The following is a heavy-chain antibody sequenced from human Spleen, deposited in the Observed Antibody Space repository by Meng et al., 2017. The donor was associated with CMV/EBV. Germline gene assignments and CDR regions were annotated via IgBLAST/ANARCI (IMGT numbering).Heavy chain of an antibody. V-gene: IGHV3-7*01. CDR3: ARDIASTYSEGFDC. D-gene: IGHD2-15*01. CDR2: VNQDGTEK. CDR1: GFTFSSYF. Sequence: GGSLRLSCAASGFTFSSYFMTWVRQAPGKGLEWVANVNQDGTEKYFVDSVKGRFTIFRDNAKNSLYLQMNSLRAEDTAVYYCARDIASTYSEGFDCWGQGTLVTVSS. J-gene: IGHJ4*02.